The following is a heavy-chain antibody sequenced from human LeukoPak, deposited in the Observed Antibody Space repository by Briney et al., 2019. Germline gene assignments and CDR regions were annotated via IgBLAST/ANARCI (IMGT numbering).Heavy chain of an antibody. D-gene: IGHD6-19*01. CDR2: IYPGDTDT. CDR3: VRTSGWYTSWFDP. J-gene: IGHJ5*02. CDR1: GYTFTKYW. V-gene: IGHV5-51*01. Sequence: KPGEALKISCKGSGYTFTKYWIGWVRQIPGKGVEWMGIIYPGDTDTRYSPSFQGQVTISVDKAISTAYMQWSSLKASDTAIYYCVRTSGWYTSWFDPWDQGTLVTVSS.